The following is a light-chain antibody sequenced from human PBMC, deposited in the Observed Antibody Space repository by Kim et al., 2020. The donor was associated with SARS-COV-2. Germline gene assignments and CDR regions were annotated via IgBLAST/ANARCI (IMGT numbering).Light chain of an antibody. V-gene: IGKV3-11*01. CDR2: EAS. CDR1: QSVSSY. J-gene: IGKJ5*01. Sequence: EIVLTQSPSTLSLSPGERATLSCRASQSVSSYLAWYQQKPGQAPSLLIYEASNRDTGIPARFSGSGSGTDFTLTISSLEPEDFAVYYCQQRSNWPPTFGQGTRLEIK. CDR3: QQRSNWPPT.